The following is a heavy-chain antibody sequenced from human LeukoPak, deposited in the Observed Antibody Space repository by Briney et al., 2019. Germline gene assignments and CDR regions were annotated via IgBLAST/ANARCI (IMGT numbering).Heavy chain of an antibody. CDR2: ISSSSTYI. CDR1: GFSFSNCS. V-gene: IGHV3-21*01. J-gene: IGHJ4*02. Sequence: GGSLRLSCAASGFSFSNCSMNWVRQAPGKGLEWVSSISSSSTYIYYADSLEGRFTISRDNVRNSLYLQMNSLRAEDTAVYYCAEVATIGCWGQGTLVTVSS. CDR3: AEVATIGC. D-gene: IGHD5-12*01.